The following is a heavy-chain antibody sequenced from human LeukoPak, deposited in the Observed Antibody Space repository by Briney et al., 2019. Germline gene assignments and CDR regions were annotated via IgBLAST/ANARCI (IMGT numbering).Heavy chain of an antibody. Sequence: GGSLRLSCAASGFTVSSNYMSWVRQAPGKGLEWVSVIYSGGSTYYADSVKGRFTISRDNSKNTLYLQMNSLRAEDTAVYYCAREEGGSGSYYGFDYWGQGTLVTVSS. CDR1: GFTVSSNY. CDR3: AREEGGSGSYYGFDY. D-gene: IGHD3-10*01. V-gene: IGHV3-53*01. CDR2: IYSGGST. J-gene: IGHJ4*02.